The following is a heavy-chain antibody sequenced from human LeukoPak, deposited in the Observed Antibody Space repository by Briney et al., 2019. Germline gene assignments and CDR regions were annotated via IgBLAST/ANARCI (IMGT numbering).Heavy chain of an antibody. D-gene: IGHD3-22*01. CDR2: IYYSGST. CDR3: ARGADSSGYYSIFYFDY. V-gene: IGHV4-59*01. Sequence: PSETLSLTCTVPGGSISSYYWNWIRQPPAKGLEWIGYIYYSGSTNYNPSLKSRVTISVDTSKNQFSLKLSSVTAADTAVYYCARGADSSGYYSIFYFDYWGQGTLVTVSS. J-gene: IGHJ4*02. CDR1: GGSISSYY.